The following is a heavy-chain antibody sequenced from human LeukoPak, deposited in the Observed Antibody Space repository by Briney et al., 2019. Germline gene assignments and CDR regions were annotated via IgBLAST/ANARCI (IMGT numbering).Heavy chain of an antibody. D-gene: IGHD6-13*01. J-gene: IGHJ6*03. CDR2: IYSGGST. V-gene: IGHV3-53*01. CDR1: GFTVSSNY. Sequence: GGSLRLSCAASGFTVSSNYMRWVRQAPGKGLEWVSVIYSGGSTYYADSVKGRFTISRDNSKNTLYLQMNSLRAEDTAVYYCARWVAAAGKSYYYYYYYMDVWGQGTLVTVSS. CDR3: ARWVAAAGKSYYYYYYYMDV.